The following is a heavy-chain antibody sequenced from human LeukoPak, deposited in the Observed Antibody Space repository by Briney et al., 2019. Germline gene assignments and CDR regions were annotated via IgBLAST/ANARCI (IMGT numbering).Heavy chain of an antibody. J-gene: IGHJ4*02. Sequence: PSETLSLTCTVSGGSISSGGYYWSWIRQPPGKGLEWIGYIYHSGSTYYNPSLKSRVTISVDRSKNQFSLKLSSVTAADTAVYYCARVISHDYSNQFDYWGQGTLVTVSS. CDR3: ARVISHDYSNQFDY. CDR2: IYHSGST. D-gene: IGHD4-11*01. V-gene: IGHV4-30-2*01. CDR1: GGSISSGGYY.